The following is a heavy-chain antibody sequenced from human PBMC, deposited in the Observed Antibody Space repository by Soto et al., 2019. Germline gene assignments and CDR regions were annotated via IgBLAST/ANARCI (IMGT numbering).Heavy chain of an antibody. CDR2: ISPYNGNT. D-gene: IGHD2-15*01. J-gene: IGHJ6*02. V-gene: IGHV1-18*01. CDR3: AREDRYYGMDV. CDR1: GYTFSSYD. Sequence: QGQLVQSGAEVKKPGASVKVSCKTAGYTFSSYDIGWVRQAPGQGLEWMGWISPYNGNTNYAQKFQGRVTMTTGISTKTAYMALRSLRSDDTAVYYCAREDRYYGMDVWGQGTTVTVSS.